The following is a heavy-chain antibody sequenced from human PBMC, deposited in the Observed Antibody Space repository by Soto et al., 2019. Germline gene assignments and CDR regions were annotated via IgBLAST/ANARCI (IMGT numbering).Heavy chain of an antibody. Sequence: EVQLVESGGGLVQPGGSLRLSCAASGFTFSSYSMNWVRQAPGKGLEWVSYISSSSSTIYYADSVKGRFTISRDNAKNSLYLQMNCLRAEDTAVYYCARIGRLRWGDYWGQGTLVTVSS. V-gene: IGHV3-48*01. D-gene: IGHD4-17*01. CDR1: GFTFSSYS. J-gene: IGHJ4*02. CDR3: ARIGRLRWGDY. CDR2: ISSSSSTI.